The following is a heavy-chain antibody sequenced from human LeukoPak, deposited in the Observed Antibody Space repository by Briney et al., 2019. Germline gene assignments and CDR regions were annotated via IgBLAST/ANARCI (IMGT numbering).Heavy chain of an antibody. D-gene: IGHD5-12*01. CDR3: ARALVRATMVWYFDL. V-gene: IGHV4-34*01. Sequence: PSETLSLTCTVSGGSLSSYYWSWIRQPPGKGLEWIGEISHSGSTNYSPSLKSRVTISVDTSKNQFSLNLSSVTAADTAVYYCARALVRATMVWYFDLWGRGTLVTVSS. J-gene: IGHJ2*01. CDR1: GGSLSSYY. CDR2: ISHSGST.